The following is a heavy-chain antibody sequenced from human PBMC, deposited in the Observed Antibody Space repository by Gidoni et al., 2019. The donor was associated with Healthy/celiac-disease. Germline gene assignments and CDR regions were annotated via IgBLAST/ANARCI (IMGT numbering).Heavy chain of an antibody. CDR2: ISSSSSTI. CDR1: GLPFSCYS. CDR3: ARDMMTLVGPDAFDI. J-gene: IGHJ3*02. D-gene: IGHD2-8*02. Sequence: EVQLVESGGGLVQPGGSLRLPCEALGLPFSCYSMNWVRQAPGKGLEWVSYISSSSSTIYYADSVKGRFTISRDNAKNSLYLQMNSLRAEDTAVYYCARDMMTLVGPDAFDIWGQGTMVTVSS. V-gene: IGHV3-48*01.